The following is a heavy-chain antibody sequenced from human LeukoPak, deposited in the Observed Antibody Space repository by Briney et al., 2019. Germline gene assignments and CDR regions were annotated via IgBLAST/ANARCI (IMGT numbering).Heavy chain of an antibody. CDR3: VRDKWRSGYSNTFDM. V-gene: IGHV3-33*01. Sequence: PGRSLRLSCAASGFTFNTYAMHWVRQAPGKGLEWVAVIWYDGSNKYYVESVKGRFTISRDNSKNTLYLQMYSLRAEDTAVYYCVRDKWRSGYSNTFDMWGQGTMVTVSS. CDR2: IWYDGSNK. D-gene: IGHD3-22*01. CDR1: GFTFNTYA. J-gene: IGHJ3*02.